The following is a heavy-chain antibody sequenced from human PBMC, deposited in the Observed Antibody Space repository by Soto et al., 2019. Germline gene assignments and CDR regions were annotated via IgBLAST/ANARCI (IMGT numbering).Heavy chain of an antibody. CDR2: IYSGGST. Sequence: EVQLVASGGGLVQPGGSLRLSCAASGFTVSGNYMSWVRQAPGKGLEWVSVIYSGGSTYFADSVKGRFTISRDNSKNTRYLQMNSLRAEDTAVYYCARESIFGVARGAFDIWGQGTMVTVSS. J-gene: IGHJ3*02. CDR1: GFTVSGNY. V-gene: IGHV3-66*01. CDR3: ARESIFGVARGAFDI. D-gene: IGHD3-3*01.